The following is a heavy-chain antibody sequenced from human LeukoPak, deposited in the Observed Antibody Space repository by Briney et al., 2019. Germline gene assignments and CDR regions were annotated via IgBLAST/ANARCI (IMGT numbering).Heavy chain of an antibody. CDR3: ARDRTGYSSSWYKGGDAFDI. J-gene: IGHJ3*02. CDR2: IYHSGST. V-gene: IGHV4-4*02. D-gene: IGHD6-13*01. CDR1: GGSISSSNW. Sequence: PSGTLSLTCAVSGGSISSSNWWSWVRQPPGKGLEWIGEIYHSGSTNYNPSLKSRVTISVDKSKNQFSLKLSSVTAADTAVYYCARDRTGYSSSWYKGGDAFDIWGQGTMVTVSS.